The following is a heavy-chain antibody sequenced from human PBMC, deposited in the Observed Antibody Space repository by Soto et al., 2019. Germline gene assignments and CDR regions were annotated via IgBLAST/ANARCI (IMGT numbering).Heavy chain of an antibody. Sequence: QVTLKESGPTLVKPTQTLTLTCTFSGFSLSTSGVGVGWIRQPPGKALEWLALIYWDDDKRYSPSLKSRLTITKDTSKNQVVLTMTNMDPVGTATYYCAHRRSYYDSSDLDAFDIWGQGTMVTVSS. CDR2: IYWDDDK. CDR1: GFSLSTSGVG. CDR3: AHRRSYYDSSDLDAFDI. J-gene: IGHJ3*02. V-gene: IGHV2-5*02. D-gene: IGHD3-22*01.